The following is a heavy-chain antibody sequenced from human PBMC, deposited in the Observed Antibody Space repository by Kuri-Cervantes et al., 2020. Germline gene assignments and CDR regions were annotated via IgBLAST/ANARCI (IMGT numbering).Heavy chain of an antibody. J-gene: IGHJ3*02. CDR2: IYYSGCT. D-gene: IGHD5-12*01. Sequence: ESLKISCTVSGGSISSYYWSWIRQPPGKGLEWIWYIYYSGCTNYNPSLKSRVTISVDTSKNQFSLKLSSVTAADTAVYYCARDWVGGSFDIWGQGTMVTVSS. V-gene: IGHV4-59*01. CDR1: GGSISSYY. CDR3: ARDWVGGSFDI.